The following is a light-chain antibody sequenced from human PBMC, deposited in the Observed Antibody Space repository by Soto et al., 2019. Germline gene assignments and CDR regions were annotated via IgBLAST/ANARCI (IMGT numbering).Light chain of an antibody. V-gene: IGKV3-15*01. CDR3: QQHNDWPTIT. Sequence: EVVLTQSPATLSVPPGDRATLSCRASESVRSGLAWYQQKPGQAPRLLIYGASIRAADVPPRFSGSGSGTEFTLTINSLQSEDFAVYYCQQHNDWPTITFGQGTRLETK. J-gene: IGKJ5*01. CDR1: ESVRSG. CDR2: GAS.